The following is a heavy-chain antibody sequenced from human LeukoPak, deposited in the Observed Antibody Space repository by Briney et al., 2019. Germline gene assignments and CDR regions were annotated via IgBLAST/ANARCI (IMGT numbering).Heavy chain of an antibody. CDR3: ARQYWAGKMATIIPDY. V-gene: IGHV5-51*01. CDR1: GYSFTSYW. D-gene: IGHD5-24*01. CDR2: IYPGDSDT. Sequence: GESLKISCKGSGYSFTSYWIGWVRQMPGKGLEWMGIIYPGDSDTRYSPSFQGQVTISADKSISTAYLQWSSLKASDTAMYYCARQYWAGKMATIIPDYWGQGTLVTVSS. J-gene: IGHJ4*02.